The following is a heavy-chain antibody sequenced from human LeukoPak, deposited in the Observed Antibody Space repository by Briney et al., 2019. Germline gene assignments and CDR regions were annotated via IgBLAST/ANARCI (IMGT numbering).Heavy chain of an antibody. D-gene: IGHD2-15*01. CDR1: GGSFSGYY. Sequence: SETLSLTCAVYGGSFSGYYWSWIRQPPGKGLEWIAEINHSGSTNYNPSLKSRVTISVDTSKNQFSLKLSSVTAADTAVYYCARVPSIRWGMDVWGQGTTVTVSS. V-gene: IGHV4-34*01. CDR3: ARVPSIRWGMDV. CDR2: INHSGST. J-gene: IGHJ6*02.